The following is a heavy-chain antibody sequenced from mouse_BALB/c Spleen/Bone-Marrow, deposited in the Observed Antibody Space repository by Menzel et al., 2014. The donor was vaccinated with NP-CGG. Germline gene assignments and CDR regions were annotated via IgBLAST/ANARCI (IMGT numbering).Heavy chain of an antibody. V-gene: IGHV4-1*02. J-gene: IGHJ4*01. CDR1: GFDFSRYW. D-gene: IGHD2-1*01. CDR2: INPDSSTI. CDR3: GRRGNFCRGYAMEY. Sequence: DVKLVESGGGLVQPGGSLKLSCAASGFDFSRYWMSWVRQAPGKGLEWIGEINPDSSTINYTPSLKDKFIISSDNAKNRLYLQMSKGRSEDTAGGYCGRRGNFCRGYAMEYWGQGTSVTVSS.